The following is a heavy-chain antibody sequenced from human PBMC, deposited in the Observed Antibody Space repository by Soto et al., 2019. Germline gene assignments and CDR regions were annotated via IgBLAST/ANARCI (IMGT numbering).Heavy chain of an antibody. Sequence: QVQLVESGGGVVQPGRSLRLSCAASGFTFSSYGMHWVRQAPGKGLEWVAVIWYDGSNKYYADSVKGRFTISRDNSKNTLYLQMNSLRAEDTAVYYCARDHDYGDTAGAFDIWGQGTMVTVSS. V-gene: IGHV3-33*01. CDR1: GFTFSSYG. D-gene: IGHD4-17*01. CDR3: ARDHDYGDTAGAFDI. J-gene: IGHJ3*02. CDR2: IWYDGSNK.